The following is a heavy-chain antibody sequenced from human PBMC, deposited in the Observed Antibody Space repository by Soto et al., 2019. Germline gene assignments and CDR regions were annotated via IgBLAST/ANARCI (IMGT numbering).Heavy chain of an antibody. CDR1: GGPISSSSYY. V-gene: IGHV4-39*02. Sequence: PSETLSLTCTVSGGPISSSSYYWGWIRQPPGKGLEWIGSIYYSGSTYYNPSLKSRATISVDTSKNQFSLKLSSATAADTAVYYCARESSGWFRYFDYWGQGTLVTVSS. D-gene: IGHD6-19*01. CDR3: ARESSGWFRYFDY. J-gene: IGHJ4*02. CDR2: IYYSGST.